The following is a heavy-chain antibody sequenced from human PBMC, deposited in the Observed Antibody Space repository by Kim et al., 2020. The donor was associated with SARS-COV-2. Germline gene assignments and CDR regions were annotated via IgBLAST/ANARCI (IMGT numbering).Heavy chain of an antibody. CDR2: IKSKTDGGTT. CDR3: TTDHNDFWSGYYRDYYYGMDV. CDR1: GFTFSNAW. V-gene: IGHV3-15*01. Sequence: GGSLRLSCAASGFTFSNAWMSWVRQAPGKGLEWVGRIKSKTDGGTTDYAAPVKGRFTISRDDSKNTLYLQMNSLKTEDTAVYYCTTDHNDFWSGYYRDYYYGMDVWGQGTTVTVSS. D-gene: IGHD3-3*01. J-gene: IGHJ6*02.